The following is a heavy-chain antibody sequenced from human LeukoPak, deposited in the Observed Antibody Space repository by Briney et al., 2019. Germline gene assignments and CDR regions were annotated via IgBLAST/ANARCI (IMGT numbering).Heavy chain of an antibody. CDR1: GFTLSSYW. CDR2: IKQDGSEK. Sequence: GGSLRLSCAASGFTLSSYWMSWVRQAPGKGLEWVANIKQDGSEKYYVDSVKGRFTISRDNAKNSLYLQMNSLRAEDMALYYCAKDFSAGATYYFDYWGQGTLVTVSS. D-gene: IGHD1-26*01. J-gene: IGHJ4*01. CDR3: AKDFSAGATYYFDY. V-gene: IGHV3-7*03.